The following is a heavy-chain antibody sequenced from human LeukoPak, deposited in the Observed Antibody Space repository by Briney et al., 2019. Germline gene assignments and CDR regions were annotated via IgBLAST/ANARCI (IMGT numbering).Heavy chain of an antibody. Sequence: PGGSLRLSCAASGFTFSSYWMHWVRQAPGKGLEYVSAISSNGGSTYYADSVKGRFTISRDNSKNTLYLQMSSLRAEDTAVYYCVKDLYYDILTGYSRGAFDIWGQGTMVTVSS. J-gene: IGHJ3*02. V-gene: IGHV3-64D*06. D-gene: IGHD3-9*01. CDR1: GFTFSSYW. CDR3: VKDLYYDILTGYSRGAFDI. CDR2: ISSNGGST.